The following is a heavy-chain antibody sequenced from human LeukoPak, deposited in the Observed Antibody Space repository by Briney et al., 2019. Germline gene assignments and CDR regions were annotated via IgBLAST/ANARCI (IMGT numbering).Heavy chain of an antibody. CDR1: GGSISSGGYY. Sequence: PSQTLSLTCTVSGGSISSGGYYWSWIRQHPGKGLEWIGYIYYSGSTYYNPSLKSRVTISVDTSKNQFSLKLSSVTAADTAVYYCARDREALDYFDYWGQGTLVTVSS. CDR2: IYYSGST. CDR3: ARDREALDYFDY. V-gene: IGHV4-31*03. J-gene: IGHJ4*02.